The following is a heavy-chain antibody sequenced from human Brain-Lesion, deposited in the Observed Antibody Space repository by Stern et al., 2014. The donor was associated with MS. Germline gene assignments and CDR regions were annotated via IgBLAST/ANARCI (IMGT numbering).Heavy chain of an antibody. J-gene: IGHJ4*02. CDR2: IQPGDSDT. D-gene: IGHD1-20*01. CDR1: GFSFSTYW. V-gene: IGHV5-51*03. CDR3: ARDRSRNWNYLAY. Sequence: VQLVHSGAEVKKPGQSLQISCTGSGFSFSTYWIAWVRQRPGQGLEWMGIIQPGDSDTRYSPSFQGQVTMSVDKSTSTAYLQWNSLKASDTAMYYCARDRSRNWNYLAYWGQGTLVTVSS.